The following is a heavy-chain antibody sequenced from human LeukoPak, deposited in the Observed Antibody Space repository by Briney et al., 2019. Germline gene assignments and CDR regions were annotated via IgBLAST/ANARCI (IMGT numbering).Heavy chain of an antibody. CDR2: IYSSGST. J-gene: IGHJ4*02. CDR1: GGSISSGSYY. D-gene: IGHD6-19*01. CDR3: AREVYSSGWYTSNYFDY. Sequence: SQTLSLTCTVSGGSISSGSYYWSWIRQPAGKGLEWIGRIYSSGSTNYNPSLKSRVTMSVDTSKNQFSLKLSSVTAADTAVYYCAREVYSSGWYTSNYFDYWGQGTLVTVSS. V-gene: IGHV4-61*02.